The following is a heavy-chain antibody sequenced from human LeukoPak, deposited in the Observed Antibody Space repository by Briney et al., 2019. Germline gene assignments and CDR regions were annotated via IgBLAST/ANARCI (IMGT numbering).Heavy chain of an antibody. Sequence: GGSLRLSCAVSGITLSNYGMSWVRQAPGKGLEWVAGISDSGGSRNYADSVRGRFTISRDNPKNTLYLQMNSLSAEDTAVYFCAKRGVVIRVILVGFHKEAYYFDSWGQGALVTVSS. CDR3: AKRGVVIRVILVGFHKEAYYFDS. J-gene: IGHJ4*02. CDR2: ISDSGGSR. CDR1: GITLSNYG. D-gene: IGHD3-22*01. V-gene: IGHV3-23*01.